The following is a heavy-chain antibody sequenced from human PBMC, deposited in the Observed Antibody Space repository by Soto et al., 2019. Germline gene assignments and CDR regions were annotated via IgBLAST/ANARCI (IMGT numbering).Heavy chain of an antibody. CDR1: GFTFSSYG. CDR2: IWYDGSNK. V-gene: IGHV3-33*01. J-gene: IGHJ6*02. D-gene: IGHD1-1*01. CDR3: ARERYNWNDGGYYYGMDV. Sequence: GSLRLSCAASGFTFSSYGMHWVRQAPGKGLEWVAVIWYDGSNKYYADSVKGRFTISRDNSKNTLYLQMNSLRAEDTAVYYCARERYNWNDGGYYYGMDVWGQGTTVTVSS.